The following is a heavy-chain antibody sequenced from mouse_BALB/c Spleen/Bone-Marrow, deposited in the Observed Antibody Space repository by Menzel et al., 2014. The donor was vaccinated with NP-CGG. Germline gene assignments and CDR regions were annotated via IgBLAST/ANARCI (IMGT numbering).Heavy chain of an antibody. CDR2: INPSSGYT. J-gene: IGHJ3*01. Sequence: QVQLQQSGAELARPGASVKMSCKASGYTFTSYTMHWVKQRPGQGLEWIGYINPSSGYTNYNQKFKDKATLTADKSSSAAYMQLSSLTSEDSAVYYCARAACYRDEEGAWFAYWGQGTLVTVSA. CDR3: ARAACYRDEEGAWFAY. V-gene: IGHV1-4*01. D-gene: IGHD2-12*01. CDR1: GYTFTSYT.